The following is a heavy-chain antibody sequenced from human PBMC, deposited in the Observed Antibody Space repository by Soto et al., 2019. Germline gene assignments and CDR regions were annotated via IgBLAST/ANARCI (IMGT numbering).Heavy chain of an antibody. CDR1: GGSISNNKW. D-gene: IGHD3-22*01. CDR3: ASELSGDSGMNSDI. CDR2: IYHSGRI. Sequence: QVQLQESGPGLVKPSGTLSLTCVVSGGSISNNKWWSWVRQPPGKGLEWIGEIYHSGRINYNPSLKSRVTISVDKSKNQFSLKLDSVTPADTAVYYCASELSGDSGMNSDIWGQGTMVTVSS. J-gene: IGHJ3*02. V-gene: IGHV4-4*02.